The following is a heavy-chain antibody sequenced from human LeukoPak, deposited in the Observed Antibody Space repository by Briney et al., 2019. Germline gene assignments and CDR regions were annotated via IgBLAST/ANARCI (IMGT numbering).Heavy chain of an antibody. J-gene: IGHJ4*02. D-gene: IGHD3-10*01. V-gene: IGHV4-39*01. Sequence: SETLSLTCTVSGGSISSSSYYWGWIRQPPGKGLEWIGSIYYSGSTYYNPSLKSRVTISVDTSKNQFSLKLSSVTAADTAVYYCARIAGAVSGPTFDYWGQGTLVTVSS. CDR1: GGSISSSSYY. CDR2: IYYSGST. CDR3: ARIAGAVSGPTFDY.